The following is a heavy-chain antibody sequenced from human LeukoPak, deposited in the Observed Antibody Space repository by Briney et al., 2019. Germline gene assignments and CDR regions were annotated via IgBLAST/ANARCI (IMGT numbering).Heavy chain of an antibody. CDR2: INPNSGGT. J-gene: IGHJ4*02. D-gene: IGHD6-13*01. CDR3: ARGAGQQPDY. CDR1: GYTFTSYG. Sequence: GASVKVSCKASGYTFTSYGISWVRQAPGQGLEWMGWINPNSGGTNYAQKFQGRVTMTRDTSISTAYMELSRLRSDDTAVYYCARGAGQQPDYWGQGTLVTVSS. V-gene: IGHV1-2*02.